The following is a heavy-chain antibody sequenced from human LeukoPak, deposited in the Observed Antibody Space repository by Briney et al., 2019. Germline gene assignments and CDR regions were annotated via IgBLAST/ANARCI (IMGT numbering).Heavy chain of an antibody. CDR3: ARLDYGDDFDY. CDR2: IVPSDSYT. V-gene: IGHV5-10-1*01. Sequence: GESLKISCKGSGYSFTSYWISWVRQMPGKGLEWMGRIVPSDSYTNFSPSFQGHVTISADKSIGTAYLQWSSLKASDTAMYYCARLDYGDDFDYWGQGTLVTVSS. J-gene: IGHJ4*02. D-gene: IGHD4-17*01. CDR1: GYSFTSYW.